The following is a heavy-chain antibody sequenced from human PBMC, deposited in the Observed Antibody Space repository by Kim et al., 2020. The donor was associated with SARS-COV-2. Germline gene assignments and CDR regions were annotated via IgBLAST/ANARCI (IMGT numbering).Heavy chain of an antibody. CDR3: LKGGWGWIWDY. V-gene: IGHV3-23*01. D-gene: IGHD2-21*01. CDR2: IDGSDGTT. CDR1: GFTFTGHA. J-gene: IGHJ4*01. Sequence: GGSLRLSCTTSGFTFTGHAMSWVRQAPGKGLEWVSSIDGSDGTTYYVDSVKGRFSISRDDSKNTLYLQMSALRADDTAAYYCLKGGWGWIWDYLGHGTLV.